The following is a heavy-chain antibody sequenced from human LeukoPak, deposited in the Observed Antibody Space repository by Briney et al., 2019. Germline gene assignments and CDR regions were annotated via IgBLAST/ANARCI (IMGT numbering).Heavy chain of an antibody. J-gene: IGHJ4*02. V-gene: IGHV4-30-4*01. CDR1: GGSISSGDYY. D-gene: IGHD3-10*01. Sequence: SETLSLTCTVSGGSISSGDYYWSWIRQPPGKGLEWIGYIYYSGSTYYNPSLKSRVTISVDTSKNQFSLKLSSVTAADTAVYYCARDYTRFGISDYWGQGTLVTVSS. CDR3: ARDYTRFGISDY. CDR2: IYYSGST.